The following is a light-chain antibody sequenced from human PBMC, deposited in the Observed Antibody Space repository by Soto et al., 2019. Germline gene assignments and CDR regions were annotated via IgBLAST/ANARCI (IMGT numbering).Light chain of an antibody. CDR3: QQVNVYPST. V-gene: IGKV1-9*01. CDR2: DAS. CDR1: QGISSY. Sequence: IQLTQSRCSLSPSLVDRVTITCRASQGISSYLGWYQQKPGKAPNLLIYDASTLHSGVPSRFSGGGSGTDFTLTISSLQPEDFATYYCQQVNVYPSTFGGGTKVDIK. J-gene: IGKJ4*01.